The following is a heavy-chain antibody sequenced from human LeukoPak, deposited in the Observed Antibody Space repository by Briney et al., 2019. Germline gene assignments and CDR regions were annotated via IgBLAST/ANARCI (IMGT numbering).Heavy chain of an antibody. V-gene: IGHV3-7*01. J-gene: IGHJ4*02. Sequence: GGSLRLSCAASGFTVSNNYMSWVRQAPGKGLEWVATINQDVSQIKYVDSVKGRFTISRDNAKNSLYLQMNSLRAEDTAVYYCAKLGYNSWDFDYWGQGTVVTVSS. D-gene: IGHD6-13*01. CDR1: GFTVSNNY. CDR2: INQDVSQI. CDR3: AKLGYNSWDFDY.